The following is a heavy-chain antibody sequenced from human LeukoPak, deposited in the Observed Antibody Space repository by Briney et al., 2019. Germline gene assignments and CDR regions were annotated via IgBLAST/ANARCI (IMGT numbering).Heavy chain of an antibody. V-gene: IGHV3-74*01. J-gene: IGHJ6*03. D-gene: IGHD2-15*01. Sequence: GGSLRLSCAASGFTFSSYWMNWVRQAPGKGLVWVSRINSDGSNTKYADSVKGRFTISRDNAKNSLYLQMNSLRAEDTALYYCAKGHPGYCSGGSCLDYYYYMDVWGKGTTVTISS. CDR3: AKGHPGYCSGGSCLDYYYYMDV. CDR2: INSDGSNT. CDR1: GFTFSSYW.